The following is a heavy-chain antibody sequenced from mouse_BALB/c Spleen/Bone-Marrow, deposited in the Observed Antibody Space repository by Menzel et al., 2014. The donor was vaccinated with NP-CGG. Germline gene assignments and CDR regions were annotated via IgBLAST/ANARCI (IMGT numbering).Heavy chain of an antibody. D-gene: IGHD2-1*01. J-gene: IGHJ2*01. CDR1: GYTFTSYW. CDR3: ARNYGNTDY. Sequence: GAELVKPGASVKLSCKASGYTFTSYWMHWVKQRPGQGLEWIGEINPSNGRTNYNEKFKTKATLTVDKSSSTAYMQLSSLTSEDSAVYYCARNYGNTDYWGQGTTLTVSS. CDR2: INPSNGRT. V-gene: IGHV1S81*02.